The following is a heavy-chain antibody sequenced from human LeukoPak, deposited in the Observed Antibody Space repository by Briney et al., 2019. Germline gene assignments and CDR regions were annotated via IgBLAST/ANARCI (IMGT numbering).Heavy chain of an antibody. J-gene: IGHJ5*02. V-gene: IGHV1-69*13. CDR2: IIPIFGTA. D-gene: IGHD2-21*01. CDR1: GGTFSSYA. Sequence: ASVKVSCKASGGTFSSYAISWVRQAPGQGLEWMGGIIPIFGTANYAQKFQGRVTITADESTSTAYMELSSLRSEDTAVYYCARASAGSAYCGGDCYLGFDPWGQGTLVTVSS. CDR3: ARASAGSAYCGGDCYLGFDP.